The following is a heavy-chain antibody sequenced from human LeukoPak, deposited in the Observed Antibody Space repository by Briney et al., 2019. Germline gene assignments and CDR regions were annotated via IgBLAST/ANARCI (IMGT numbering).Heavy chain of an antibody. J-gene: IGHJ6*02. CDR2: IYHSGST. V-gene: IGHV4-4*02. Sequence: SETLSLTCAGSGGSISSSNWWSWVRQPPGKGLEWIGEIYHSGSTNYNPSLKSRVTISVDKSKNQFSLKLSSVTAADTAVYYCARVVVVPAASMDVWGQGTTVTVSS. CDR1: GGSISSSNW. D-gene: IGHD2-2*01. CDR3: ARVVVVPAASMDV.